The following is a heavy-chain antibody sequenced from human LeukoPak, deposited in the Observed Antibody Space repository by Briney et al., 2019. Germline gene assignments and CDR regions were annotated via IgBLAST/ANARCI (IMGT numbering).Heavy chain of an antibody. D-gene: IGHD6-6*01. CDR1: GFTFTNYS. V-gene: IGHV3-48*01. J-gene: IGHJ4*02. CDR2: VSSHSSTL. CDR3: AKVLIRGARPLYYFDY. Sequence: GGSLRLSCAASGFTFTNYSMNWVRQAPGKGLEWVSYVSSHSSTLFYADSVKGRFTISRDNSKNTLYLQMNSLRAEDTAVYYCAKVLIRGARPLYYFDYWGQGTLVTVSS.